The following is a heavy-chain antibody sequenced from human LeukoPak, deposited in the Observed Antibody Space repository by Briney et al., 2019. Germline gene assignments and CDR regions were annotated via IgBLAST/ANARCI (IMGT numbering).Heavy chain of an antibody. CDR2: ISSGSSTI. Sequence: GGALRLSCAASGFTFSAYSMNWVRPAPGEGLWWGLHISSGSSTIYYADSVKGRFTISRDNARNSLYLQMNSLRAEDTAVYYCARVHSGYDQEGENWFDPWGQGTLVTVSS. J-gene: IGHJ5*02. V-gene: IGHV3-48*01. D-gene: IGHD5-12*01. CDR3: ARVHSGYDQEGENWFDP. CDR1: GFTFSAYS.